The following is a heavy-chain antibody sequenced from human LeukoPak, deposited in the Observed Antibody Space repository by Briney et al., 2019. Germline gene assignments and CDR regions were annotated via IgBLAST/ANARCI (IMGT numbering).Heavy chain of an antibody. CDR3: ARDGRYSSGGPDY. J-gene: IGHJ4*02. D-gene: IGHD6-19*01. V-gene: IGHV1-69*05. CDR1: GSTFSSYA. CDR2: IIPIFGTA. Sequence: SVKVSCKASGSTFSSYAISWVRQAPGQGLEWMGGIIPIFGTANYAQKFQGRVTMTRDMSTSTVYMELSSLRSEDTAVYYCARDGRYSSGGPDYWGQGTLVTVSS.